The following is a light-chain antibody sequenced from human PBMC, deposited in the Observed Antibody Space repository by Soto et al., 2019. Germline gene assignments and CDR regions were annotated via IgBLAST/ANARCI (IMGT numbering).Light chain of an antibody. CDR2: GAS. Sequence: MTQSPAAVSVSPGERATLSCRASQSVSSNLAWYQQKPGQAPSLLIYGASTRATGTPARFSGSGSGTEFTLTISSLQSEDFAVYYCQQYDNLWGAFGPGTKVDI. J-gene: IGKJ3*01. CDR1: QSVSSN. V-gene: IGKV3-15*01. CDR3: QQYDNLWGA.